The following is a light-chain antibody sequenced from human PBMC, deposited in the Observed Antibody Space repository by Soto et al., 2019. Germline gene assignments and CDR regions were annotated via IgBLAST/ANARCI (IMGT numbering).Light chain of an antibody. V-gene: IGLV2-14*01. Sequence: QSALTQPASVSGSPGQSITISCTGTSSDVGGYNYVSWYQQHPGKAPKLMIYDVSNRPSGVSNRFSGSKSGNTASLTISGLQAEDEADYYCSSYTSNSTLVFGTGTKLNVL. CDR3: SSYTSNSTLV. J-gene: IGLJ1*01. CDR2: DVS. CDR1: SSDVGGYNY.